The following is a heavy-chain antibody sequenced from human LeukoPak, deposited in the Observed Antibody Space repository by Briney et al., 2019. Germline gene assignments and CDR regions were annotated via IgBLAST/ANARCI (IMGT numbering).Heavy chain of an antibody. CDR1: GFSFSHHA. Sequence: PGGSLRLSCAASGFSFSHHAMHWVRQSPGKGLEWVALVWYDGSNKYYADSVKGRFTITRDNSKNSLYLQMDSLRAEDTAVHYCARDYDTNPYYADYWGQGTLVTVSS. CDR2: VWYDGSNK. D-gene: IGHD3-10*01. V-gene: IGHV3-33*01. CDR3: ARDYDTNPYYADY. J-gene: IGHJ4*02.